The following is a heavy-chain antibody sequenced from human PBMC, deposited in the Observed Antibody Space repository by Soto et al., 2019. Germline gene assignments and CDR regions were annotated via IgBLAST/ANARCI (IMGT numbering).Heavy chain of an antibody. CDR3: ARHLRGYDFWSGYYSGGAFDI. CDR1: GGSISSYY. V-gene: IGHV4-59*08. CDR2: IYYSGST. J-gene: IGHJ3*02. Sequence: SETLSLTCTVSGGSISSYYGSWIRQPPEKGLEWIGYIYYSGSTNYNPSLKSRVTISVDTSKNQFSLKLSSVTAADTAVYYCARHLRGYDFWSGYYSGGAFDIWGQGTMVTVSS. D-gene: IGHD3-3*01.